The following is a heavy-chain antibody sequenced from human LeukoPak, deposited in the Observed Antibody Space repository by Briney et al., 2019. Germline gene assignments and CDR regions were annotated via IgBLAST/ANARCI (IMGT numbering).Heavy chain of an antibody. CDR3: ARTRGDCSSGSCYFDAFDI. Sequence: GGSLRLSCAASGFTFSSYWMHWVRQAPGKGLVWVSRINSDGSSTTYADSVKGRFTISRDNAKNTLYLQMNSLRAEDTAVYYCARTRGDCSSGSCYFDAFDIWGQGTMATVSS. CDR1: GFTFSSYW. J-gene: IGHJ3*02. CDR2: INSDGSST. V-gene: IGHV3-74*01. D-gene: IGHD2-15*01.